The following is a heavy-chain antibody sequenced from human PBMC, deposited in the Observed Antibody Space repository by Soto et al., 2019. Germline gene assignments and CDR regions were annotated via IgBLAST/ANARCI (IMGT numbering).Heavy chain of an antibody. CDR3: ATHPGGGGY. CDR1: GFTVSNNY. D-gene: IGHD3-10*01. V-gene: IGHV3-53*01. Sequence: EVQLVESGGGLIQPGGSLRLSCAVSGFTVSNNYMSWVRQAPGKGLEGVSVIYSGGYTAYGDSVKGRFTISRDNPNNPHYLQRKTLGPDDPPLFYCATHPGGGGYWGQGTLVTVSS. J-gene: IGHJ4*02. CDR2: IYSGGYT.